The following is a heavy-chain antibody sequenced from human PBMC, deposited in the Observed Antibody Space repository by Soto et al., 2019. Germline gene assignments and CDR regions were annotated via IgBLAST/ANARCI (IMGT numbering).Heavy chain of an antibody. V-gene: IGHV4-59*01. D-gene: IGHD3-22*01. CDR3: VRDCDNSSGRSDAFDI. CDR1: GGSISGYY. Sequence: PSETLSLTCTVSGGSISGYYWSWIRQPPGKGLEWIGFVHYSGSTNYNPFLKSRVTISVDTSKNQFSLKLSSPTAADTAVYYCVRDCDNSSGRSDAFDIWGQGTLVTLSS. CDR2: VHYSGST. J-gene: IGHJ3*02.